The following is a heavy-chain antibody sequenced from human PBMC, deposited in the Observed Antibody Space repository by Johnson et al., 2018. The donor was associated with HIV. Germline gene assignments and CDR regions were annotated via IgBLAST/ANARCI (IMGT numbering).Heavy chain of an antibody. V-gene: IGHV3-23*04. CDR2: ISGSDHST. D-gene: IGHD3-10*01. J-gene: IGHJ3*02. CDR3: AREFVACGECTAFDI. CDR1: AFTFSSND. Sequence: VQLVESGGGLVQPGGSLRLSCGASAFTFSSNDMKWVRQAPGKGLEWVSPISGSDHSTYYADSVRGRFTISRDNAKNSLYLQMNSLRAEDTALYYCAREFVACGECTAFDIWGQGTMVAVSS.